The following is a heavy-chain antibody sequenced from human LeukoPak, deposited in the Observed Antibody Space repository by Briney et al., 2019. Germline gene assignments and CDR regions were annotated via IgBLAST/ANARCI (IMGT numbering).Heavy chain of an antibody. D-gene: IGHD6-19*01. Sequence: ASVKVSCKTSGYTFTSYGISWVRQAPGQGLEWMGWISAYNGNTNYAQKLQGRVTMTTDTSTSTAYMELRSLRSDDTAVYYCARGIAVAGTAEIDYWGQGTLVTVSS. J-gene: IGHJ4*02. CDR2: ISAYNGNT. V-gene: IGHV1-18*01. CDR1: GYTFTSYG. CDR3: ARGIAVAGTAEIDY.